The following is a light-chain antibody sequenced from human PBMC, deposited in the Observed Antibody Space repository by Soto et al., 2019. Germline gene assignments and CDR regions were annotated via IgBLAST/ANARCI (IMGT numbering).Light chain of an antibody. CDR3: QHYDHLPPFT. Sequence: DIQTTQSPSSLSASVGDRVTITCQASQDIRKYLSWYQQKPGKAPKLLIYGASYLETGVPSRFSGSGYGTDFTFTISSLQPEDIATYYCQHYDHLPPFTFGPGTKVAIK. CDR2: GAS. V-gene: IGKV1-33*01. CDR1: QDIRKY. J-gene: IGKJ3*01.